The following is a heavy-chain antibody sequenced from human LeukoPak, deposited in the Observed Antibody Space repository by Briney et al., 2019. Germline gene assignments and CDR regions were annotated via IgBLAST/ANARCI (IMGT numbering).Heavy chain of an antibody. CDR1: GFTFSSYS. CDR2: ISTSSSYI. V-gene: IGHV3-21*01. Sequence: GGSLRLSCAASGFTFSSYSMNWVRQAPGKGLEWVSFISTSSSYIHNADSVKGRFTISRDNAENSLYLQMNSLRVEDTAVYYCARDRYSSIWGQGILVSVSS. D-gene: IGHD5-12*01. J-gene: IGHJ4*02. CDR3: ARDRYSSI.